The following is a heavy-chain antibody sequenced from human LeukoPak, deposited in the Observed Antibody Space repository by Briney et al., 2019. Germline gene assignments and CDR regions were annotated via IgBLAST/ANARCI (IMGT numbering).Heavy chain of an antibody. J-gene: IGHJ4*02. V-gene: IGHV4-59*01. CDR2: MYYSGST. Sequence: SETLSLTCTVSGGSISNYYWSWIRQPPGKGLEWIGYMYYSGSTYYNPSLKSRVTISVDTSKNQFSLKLSSVTAADTAVYYCASSHPLGSNNDYFTPFDYWGQGTLVTVSS. D-gene: IGHD3-16*01. CDR3: ASSHPLGSNNDYFTPFDY. CDR1: GGSISNYY.